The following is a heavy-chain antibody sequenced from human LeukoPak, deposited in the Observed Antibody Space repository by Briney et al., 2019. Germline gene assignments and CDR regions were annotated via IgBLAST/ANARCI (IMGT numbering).Heavy chain of an antibody. V-gene: IGHV4-4*07. CDR1: GGSISNYY. J-gene: IGHJ3*02. D-gene: IGHD2-2*01. CDR2: IYTSGST. Sequence: SETLSLTCTVSGGSISNYYWSWIRQPAGKGLELIGRIYTSGSTNYNPSLKSRVTISVDTSKNQFSLKLSSVTAADTAVYYCARSRCSSISCASRGAFDIWGQGTMVTVSS. CDR3: ARSRCSSISCASRGAFDI.